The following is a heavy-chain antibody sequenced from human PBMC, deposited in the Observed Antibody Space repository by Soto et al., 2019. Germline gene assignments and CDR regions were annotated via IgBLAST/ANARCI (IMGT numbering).Heavy chain of an antibody. CDR2: IYSGGST. V-gene: IGHV3-53*04. CDR3: ARWSTLVAFDI. CDR1: GFIVSSNY. Sequence: EVQLVESGGGLVQPGGSLRLSCAASGFIVSSNYMTWVRQAPGKGLEWVSVIYSGGSTSYADSVKGRFTISRHNSKNTLYLQMDSLRAEDTAVYYCARWSTLVAFDIWGQGTMVTVSS. J-gene: IGHJ3*02. D-gene: IGHD4-17*01.